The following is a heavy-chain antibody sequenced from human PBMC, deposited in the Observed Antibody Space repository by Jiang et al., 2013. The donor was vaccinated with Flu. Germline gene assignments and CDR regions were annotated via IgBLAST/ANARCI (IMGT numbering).Heavy chain of an antibody. CDR3: SNQKPVKYGMDV. V-gene: IGHV3-15*01. Sequence: GGSLRLSCVASGFTLSDAWMIWVRQAPGKGLEWIGRIKSELDGGATHYAAPVKGRFTISRDDSKNTLFLQMNSLKTEDTAVYYCSNQKPVKYGMDVWGQGTTVTVSS. J-gene: IGHJ6*02. CDR2: IKSELDGGAT. CDR1: GFTLSDAW.